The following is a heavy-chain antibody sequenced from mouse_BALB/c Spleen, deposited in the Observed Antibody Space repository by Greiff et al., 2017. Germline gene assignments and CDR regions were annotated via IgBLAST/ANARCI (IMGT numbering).Heavy chain of an antibody. CDR3: ARQDYYGSRGYWYFDV. Sequence: QVTLKVSGPGILQPSQTLSLTCSFSGFSLSTSGMGVGWIRQPSGKGLEWLAHIWWDDDKRYNPALKSRLTISKDTSSNQVFLKIASVDTADTATYYCARQDYYGSRGYWYFDVWGAGTTVTVSS. J-gene: IGHJ1*01. CDR2: IWWDDDK. CDR1: GFSLSTSGMG. D-gene: IGHD1-1*01. V-gene: IGHV8-8*01.